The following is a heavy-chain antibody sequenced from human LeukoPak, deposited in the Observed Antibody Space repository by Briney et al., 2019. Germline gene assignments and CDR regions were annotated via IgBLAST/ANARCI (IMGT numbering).Heavy chain of an antibody. D-gene: IGHD3-10*01. CDR1: GFTFSSYA. Sequence: GGSLRLSCAASGFTFSSYAMSWVRQAPGKGLEWVSAISGSGGSTYYADSVKGRFTISRDNAKNSLYLQMNSLRAEDTAVYYCARDASGSYGGWFDPWGQGTLVTVSS. CDR3: ARDASGSYGGWFDP. CDR2: ISGSGGST. J-gene: IGHJ5*02. V-gene: IGHV3-23*01.